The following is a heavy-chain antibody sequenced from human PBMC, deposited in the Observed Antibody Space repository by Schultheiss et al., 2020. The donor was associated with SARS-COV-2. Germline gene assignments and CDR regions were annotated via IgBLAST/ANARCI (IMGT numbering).Heavy chain of an antibody. D-gene: IGHD1-14*01. CDR3: ARVYQPLPYYYYGMDV. Sequence: SVKVSCKAFGGTFTTYAISWVRQAPGQGLEWMGGIIPIFGIANFAQKFQDRVTITADESTSTAYMELSSLRSEDTAVYYCARVYQPLPYYYYGMDVWGQGTTVTVSS. CDR2: IIPIFGIA. J-gene: IGHJ6*02. V-gene: IGHV1-69*13. CDR1: GGTFTTYA.